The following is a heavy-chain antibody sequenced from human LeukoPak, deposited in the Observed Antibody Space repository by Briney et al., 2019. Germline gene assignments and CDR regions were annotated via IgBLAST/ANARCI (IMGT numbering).Heavy chain of an antibody. V-gene: IGHV3-23*01. CDR3: AKASGKDILTGYRYGMDV. CDR2: ISGSGGST. D-gene: IGHD3-9*01. J-gene: IGHJ6*04. Sequence: PGGSLRLSCAASGFTFSSYAMSWVRQAPGKGLEWVSAISGSGGSTYYADPVKGRFTISRDNSKSTLYLQMNSLRAEDTAVYYCAKASGKDILTGYRYGMDVWGKGTTVTVSS. CDR1: GFTFSSYA.